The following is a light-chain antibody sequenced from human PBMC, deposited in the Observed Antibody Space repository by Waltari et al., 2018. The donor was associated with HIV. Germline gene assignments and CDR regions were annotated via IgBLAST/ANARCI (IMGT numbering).Light chain of an antibody. CDR1: SGSVSTSYY. CDR2: STD. Sequence: QTVVTQEPSFSVSPGGTVTPTCGLSSGSVSTSYYPSWYQQTPGQAPRTLFYSTDTGSSGVPDRFSGSILGNKAALTITGALADDESDYYCVLYMGSGISVFGGGTKLTVL. V-gene: IGLV8-61*01. CDR3: VLYMGSGISV. J-gene: IGLJ3*02.